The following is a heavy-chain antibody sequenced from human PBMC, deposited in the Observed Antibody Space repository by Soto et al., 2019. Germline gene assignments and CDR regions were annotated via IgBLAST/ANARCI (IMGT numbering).Heavy chain of an antibody. CDR3: ARHVPAAGYYCGMDV. Sequence: QVQLVQSGAEVKKPGSSVKVSCKASGGTFSSYAISWVRQAPGQGLEWMGGIIPIFGTANYAQKFQGSVTLTADESTSPAYMELSSLRSEDTAVYYCARHVPAAGYYCGMDVWGQGTTVTVSS. CDR2: IIPIFGTA. CDR1: GGTFSSYA. D-gene: IGHD2-2*01. J-gene: IGHJ6*02. V-gene: IGHV1-69*12.